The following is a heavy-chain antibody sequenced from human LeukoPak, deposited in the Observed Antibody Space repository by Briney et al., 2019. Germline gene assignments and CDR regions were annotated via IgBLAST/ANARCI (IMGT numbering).Heavy chain of an antibody. CDR1: GFTFSSAC. V-gene: IGHV3-15*01. CDR3: TTEGYCSGGNCYSYDN. D-gene: IGHD2-15*01. J-gene: IGHJ4*02. CDR2: IKSKTDGGTT. Sequence: GGSLRLSCTASGFTFSSACMTWVRQAPGKGLEWVGRIKSKTDGGTTDYAAPVKGRFTISRDDSKDTLYLQMNSLKTEDTAVYYCTTEGYCSGGNCYSYDNWGQGTLVTVSS.